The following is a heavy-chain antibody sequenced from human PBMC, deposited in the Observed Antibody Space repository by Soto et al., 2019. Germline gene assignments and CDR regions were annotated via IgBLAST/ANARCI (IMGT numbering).Heavy chain of an antibody. CDR1: GFTFSSYA. CDR2: ISGSGGSI. CDR3: AKDSNFVPRSGRSTWFAP. J-gene: IGHJ5*02. D-gene: IGHD4-4*01. V-gene: IGHV3-23*01. Sequence: PGGSLRLSCAATGFTFSSYAMTWVRQAPGKGLEWVSTISGSGGSIYYTDSVKGRFTLSRDNSKNKVYLQLSSLTAEDTAIYYCAKDSNFVPRSGRSTWFAPWGQGALVTVSS.